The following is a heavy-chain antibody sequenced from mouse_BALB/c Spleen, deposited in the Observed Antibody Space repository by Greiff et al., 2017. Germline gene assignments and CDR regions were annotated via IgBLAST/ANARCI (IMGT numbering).Heavy chain of an antibody. Sequence: VQLQESGPGLVQPSQSLSITCTVSGFSLTSYGVHWVRQSPGKGLEWLGVIWSGGSTDYNAAFISRLSISKDNSKSQVFFKMNSLQANDTAIYYCAPLQQFAYWGQGTLVTVSA. D-gene: IGHD2-10*01. CDR3: APLQQFAY. CDR1: GFSLTSYG. V-gene: IGHV2-2*02. J-gene: IGHJ3*01. CDR2: IWSGGST.